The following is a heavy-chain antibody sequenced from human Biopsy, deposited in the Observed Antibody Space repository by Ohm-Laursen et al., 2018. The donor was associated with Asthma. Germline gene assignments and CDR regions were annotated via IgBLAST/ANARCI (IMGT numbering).Heavy chain of an antibody. CDR2: ISASGVRT. J-gene: IGHJ5*02. CDR1: GFTFGDYW. D-gene: IGHD3-22*01. Sequence: SLRLSCAASGFTFGDYWMSWVRQAPGKGLEWVSSISASGVRTFYADSVKGRFTVSRDSSRNTLYLQLSTLRVEDTAVYFCAKITTDRQKANNWFDPWGQGTLVTVSS. CDR3: AKITTDRQKANNWFDP. V-gene: IGHV3-23*01.